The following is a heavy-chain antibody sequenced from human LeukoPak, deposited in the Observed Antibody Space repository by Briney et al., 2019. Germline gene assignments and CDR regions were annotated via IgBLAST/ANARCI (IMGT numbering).Heavy chain of an antibody. V-gene: IGHV1-2*06. CDR2: INPNSGGT. D-gene: IGHD3-22*01. CDR3: ASTEYYYDSSGYYTRYYYGMDV. CDR1: GYTFTGYY. Sequence: GASVKVSCKASGYTFTGYYMHWVRQAPGQGLEWMGRINPNSGGTNYAQKFQGRVTMTRDTSISTAYMELSRLRSDDTAVYYRASTEYYYDSSGYYTRYYYGMDVWGQGTTVTVSS. J-gene: IGHJ6*02.